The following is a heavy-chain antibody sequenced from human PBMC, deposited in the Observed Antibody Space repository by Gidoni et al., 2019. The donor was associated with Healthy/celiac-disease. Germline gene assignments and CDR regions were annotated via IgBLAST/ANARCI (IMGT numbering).Heavy chain of an antibody. D-gene: IGHD3-3*01. J-gene: IGHJ4*02. Sequence: EVQLVESGGGLVQPGGSLRLSCAASGSTFSRYWLRWVRQAPGKGLEWVANIKQDGSEKYYVDSVKGRFTISRDNAKNSLYLQMNSLRAEDTAVYYCARHDFWSGYGGYFDYWGQGTLVTVSS. CDR2: IKQDGSEK. CDR1: GSTFSRYW. V-gene: IGHV3-7*01. CDR3: ARHDFWSGYGGYFDY.